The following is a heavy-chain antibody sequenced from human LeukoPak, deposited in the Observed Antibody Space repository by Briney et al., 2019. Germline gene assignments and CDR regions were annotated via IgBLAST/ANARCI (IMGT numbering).Heavy chain of an antibody. CDR2: INSDGRSA. CDR3: ARAMVPLFDY. D-gene: IGHD4/OR15-4a*01. J-gene: IGHJ4*02. Sequence: PGGSLRLSCAASGFTFTNSWMHWVRQAPGKGLVWVSRINSDGRSANYADSVRGRFTISRDNAKNTLYLQMNSLRVEDTAVYYCARAMVPLFDYWGQGILVTVSS. V-gene: IGHV3-74*01. CDR1: GFTFTNSW.